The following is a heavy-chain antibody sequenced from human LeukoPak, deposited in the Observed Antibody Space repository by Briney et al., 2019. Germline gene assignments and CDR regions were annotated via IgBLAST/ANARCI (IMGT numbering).Heavy chain of an antibody. J-gene: IGHJ4*02. CDR2: IKNDGSST. Sequence: GGSLRLSCAASGFTFSSYWMHWVRQAPGKGLVWVSRIKNDGSSTYYADSVKGRLTISRDNAKNTLYLQMNSLRAEDTAVYYCARDEYYYGSGSYPRAWGQGTLVTVSS. V-gene: IGHV3-74*01. D-gene: IGHD3-10*01. CDR1: GFTFSSYW. CDR3: ARDEYYYGSGSYPRA.